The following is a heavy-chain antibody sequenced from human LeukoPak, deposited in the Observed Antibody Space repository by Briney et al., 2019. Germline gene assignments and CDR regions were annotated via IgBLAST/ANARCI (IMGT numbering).Heavy chain of an antibody. V-gene: IGHV3-23*01. D-gene: IGHD4-23*01. CDR1: GFTFSSYG. Sequence: GGSLRLSCAASGFTFSSYGMTWVRQAPGKGLEWVSAISGGGGGTYYADPVKGRFTISRDNSNNTLYLQMNSLRAEDTAVYYCARGPRWLDYWGQGTLVTVPS. CDR2: ISGGGGGT. CDR3: ARGPRWLDY. J-gene: IGHJ4*02.